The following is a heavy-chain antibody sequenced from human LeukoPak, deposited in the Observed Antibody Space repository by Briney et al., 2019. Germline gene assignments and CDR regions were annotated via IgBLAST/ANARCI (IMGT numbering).Heavy chain of an antibody. CDR1: GYTFTSYG. Sequence: ASVKDSCKASGYTFTSYGISWVRRAPGQGLEWMGWISAYNGNTNYAQKLQGRVTMTTDTSTCTAYMELRSLRSDDTAVYYCARNFWSGYYPSDYWGQGTLVSVSS. CDR2: ISAYNGNT. D-gene: IGHD3-3*01. J-gene: IGHJ4*02. CDR3: ARNFWSGYYPSDY. V-gene: IGHV1-18*01.